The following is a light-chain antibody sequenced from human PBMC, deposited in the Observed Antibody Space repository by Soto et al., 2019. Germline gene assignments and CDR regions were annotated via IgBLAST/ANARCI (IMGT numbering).Light chain of an antibody. CDR1: QSISTS. V-gene: IGKV1-39*01. Sequence: DIQMTQSPSSLSASVGDRVTITCRASQSISTSLNWYQQKPGKAPKFLIYDASRLQSGVPSRFSGSGSGTDFTLTISSLQPEDFAPYYCQQSYSTPRYTFGQGTKLEIK. J-gene: IGKJ2*01. CDR3: QQSYSTPRYT. CDR2: DAS.